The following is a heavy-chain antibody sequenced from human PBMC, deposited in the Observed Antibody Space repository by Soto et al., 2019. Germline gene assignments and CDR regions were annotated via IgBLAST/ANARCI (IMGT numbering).Heavy chain of an antibody. CDR2: IYYSGST. CDR3: ARFLRFGELSLGNWFDP. J-gene: IGHJ5*02. D-gene: IGHD3-10*01. Sequence: SETLSLTCTVSGGSISSGGYYWSWIRQHPGKGLEWIGYIYYSGSTYYNPSLKSRVTISVDTSKNQFSLKLSSVTAADTAVYYCARFLRFGELSLGNWFDPWGQGTLVTISS. CDR1: GGSISSGGYY. V-gene: IGHV4-31*03.